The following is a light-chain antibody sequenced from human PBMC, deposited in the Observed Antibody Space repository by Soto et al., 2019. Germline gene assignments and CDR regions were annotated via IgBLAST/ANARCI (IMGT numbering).Light chain of an antibody. CDR2: DVS. V-gene: IGLV2-14*03. CDR1: SSDVGGYNY. J-gene: IGLJ2*01. CDR3: SSYTSSNTVL. Sequence: QSALTQPASVSGSLGQSITISCTGTSSDVGGYNYVSWYQHHPGKAPKLMIYDVSNRPSGVSNRFSGSKSGNTATLTISGLQAEDETDYYCSSYTSSNTVLFGGETKLTVL.